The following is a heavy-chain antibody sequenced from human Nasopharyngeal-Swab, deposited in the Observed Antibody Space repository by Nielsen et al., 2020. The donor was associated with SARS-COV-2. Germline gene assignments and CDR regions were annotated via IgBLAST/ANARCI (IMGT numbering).Heavy chain of an antibody. CDR1: GGSISSYY. Sequence: SETLSLTCTVSGGSISSYYWSWIRQPPGKGLEWIGYIYYSGSTNYNPSLKSRVTISVDTSKNQFSLKLSSVTAADTAVYYCARLHYGGNSLGNWFDPWGQGTLVTVSS. J-gene: IGHJ5*02. D-gene: IGHD4-23*01. V-gene: IGHV4-59*08. CDR2: IYYSGST. CDR3: ARLHYGGNSLGNWFDP.